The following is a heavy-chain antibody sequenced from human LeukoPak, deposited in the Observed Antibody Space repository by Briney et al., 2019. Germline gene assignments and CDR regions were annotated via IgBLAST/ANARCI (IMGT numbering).Heavy chain of an antibody. CDR2: IYSGGTT. V-gene: IGHV3-53*01. Sequence: GGSLRLSCAASGFTVSSNYMSWVRQAQGKGLEWVSIIYSGGTTDYADSVKGRFTISRDSSKNTLYLQMNSLRAEDTAVYYCARIGPNGSGWFPFDYWGQGTLVTVSS. J-gene: IGHJ4*02. CDR1: GFTVSSNY. D-gene: IGHD6-19*01. CDR3: ARIGPNGSGWFPFDY.